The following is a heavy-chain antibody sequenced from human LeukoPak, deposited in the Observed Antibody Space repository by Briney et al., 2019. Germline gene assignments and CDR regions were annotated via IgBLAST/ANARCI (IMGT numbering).Heavy chain of an antibody. D-gene: IGHD4-23*01. CDR1: GGSVSSGSYY. CDR2: LYYSGTT. V-gene: IGHV4-61*01. J-gene: IGHJ4*02. Sequence: SETLSLTCTVSGGSVSSGSYYWSWIRQPPGKGLEWIGYLYYSGTTNYNPSLKSRVTISVDTSKNQFSLNLTSVTAADTAVYYCASQYYGGNSGFDCWGQGTLVTVSS. CDR3: ASQYYGGNSGFDC.